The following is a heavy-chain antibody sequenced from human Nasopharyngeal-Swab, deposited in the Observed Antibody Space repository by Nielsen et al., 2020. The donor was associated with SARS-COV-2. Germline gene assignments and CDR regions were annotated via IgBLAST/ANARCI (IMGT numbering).Heavy chain of an antibody. V-gene: IGHV5-10-1*01. J-gene: IGHJ4*02. CDR2: IDPSDSYT. Sequence: GSSLKISCNGSGYSFTSYWISWVRQMPGKGLEWMGRIDPSDSYTNYSPSFQGHVTISADKSISTAYLQLSSLKASDTAMYYCARQGESINNDYWGQGTLVTVSS. CDR1: GYSFTSYW. D-gene: IGHD5-12*01. CDR3: ARQGESINNDY.